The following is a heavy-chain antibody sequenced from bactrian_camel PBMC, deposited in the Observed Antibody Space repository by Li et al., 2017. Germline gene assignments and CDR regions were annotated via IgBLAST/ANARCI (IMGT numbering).Heavy chain of an antibody. Sequence: HVQLVESGGGSVQAGGSLTLSCTASESTYRSICMAWFRQAPGSQRETVATVDSNGVTKVAGSVKGRFTLSKDNAKNTLYLRMDNLKPEDTALYTCAAEDQAPWDMGWTCNYNSWGQGTQVTVS. V-gene: IGHV3S53*01. CDR1: ESTYRSIC. D-gene: IGHD3*01. J-gene: IGHJ4*01. CDR3: AAEDQAPWDMGWTCNYNS. CDR2: VDSNGVT.